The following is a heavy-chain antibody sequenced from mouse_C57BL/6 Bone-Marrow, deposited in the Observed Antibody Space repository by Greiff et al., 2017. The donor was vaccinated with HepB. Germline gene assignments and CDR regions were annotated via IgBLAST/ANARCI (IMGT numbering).Heavy chain of an antibody. CDR2: IWGVGST. J-gene: IGHJ3*01. CDR1: WFSLTSYG. V-gene: IGHV2-6*01. CDR3: ASGGRGAWFAY. D-gene: IGHD3-3*01. Sequence: QVQLKESGPGLVAPSQSLSITCTVSWFSLTSYGVDWVRQSPGKGLEWLGVIWGVGSTNYNSALKSRLSISKDNSKSQVFLKMNSLQTDDTAMYYCASGGRGAWFAYWGQGTLVTVSA.